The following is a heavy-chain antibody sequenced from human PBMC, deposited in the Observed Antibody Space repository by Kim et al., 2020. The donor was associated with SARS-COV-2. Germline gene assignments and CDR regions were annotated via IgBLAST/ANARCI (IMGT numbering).Heavy chain of an antibody. CDR1: GYTFTSYD. J-gene: IGHJ4*02. CDR3: ARAVWFRQLLPRDYFDY. D-gene: IGHD3-10*01. CDR2: MNPNSGNT. V-gene: IGHV1-8*01. Sequence: ASVKVSCKASGYTFTSYDINWVRQATGQGLEWMGWMNPNSGNTGYAQKFQGRVTMTRNTSISTAYMELSSLRSEDTAVYYCARAVWFRQLLPRDYFDYWGQGTPVTVSS.